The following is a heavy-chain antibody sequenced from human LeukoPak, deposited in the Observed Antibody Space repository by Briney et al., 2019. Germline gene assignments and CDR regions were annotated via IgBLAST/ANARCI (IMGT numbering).Heavy chain of an antibody. D-gene: IGHD6-19*01. Sequence: AGGSLRLSCAASGFTFSSYGMHWVRQAPGKGLEWVSSVSSSSTYIHYADSVKGRFTISRDNAKNSLFLQMNSLRAEDTAVYYCARDNRGSGWYYFDYWGQGTLVTVSS. CDR2: VSSSSTYI. J-gene: IGHJ4*02. V-gene: IGHV3-21*01. CDR1: GFTFSSYG. CDR3: ARDNRGSGWYYFDY.